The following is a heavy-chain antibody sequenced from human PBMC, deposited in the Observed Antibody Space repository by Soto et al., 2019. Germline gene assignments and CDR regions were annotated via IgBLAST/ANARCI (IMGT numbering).Heavy chain of an antibody. Sequence: GGSLRLSCEGSGFTFSRYWMSWVRQAPGKGLEWVANIKQDGSEKYYVDSVKGRFTMSRDNAKNSLDLQMNSLRAEDTAVYYCARGYYYDSSGYYCDYWGQGTLVTVSS. CDR3: ARGYYYDSSGYYCDY. D-gene: IGHD3-22*01. CDR1: GFTFSRYW. CDR2: IKQDGSEK. J-gene: IGHJ4*02. V-gene: IGHV3-7*01.